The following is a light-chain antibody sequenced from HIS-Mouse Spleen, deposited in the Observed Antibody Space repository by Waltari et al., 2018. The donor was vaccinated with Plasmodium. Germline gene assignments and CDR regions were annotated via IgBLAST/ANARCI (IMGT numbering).Light chain of an antibody. Sequence: SYELTQPPSVSVSPGQTARITCSGDKLGDKYACWYQQKPGQSPVLVIDQDSKLPSRSPERFSGSNAGNTATLTISGTQAIDEAEYYCQAWNSSTVVFGGGTKLTVL. CDR2: QDS. J-gene: IGLJ2*01. CDR1: KLGDKY. CDR3: QAWNSSTVV. V-gene: IGLV3-1*01.